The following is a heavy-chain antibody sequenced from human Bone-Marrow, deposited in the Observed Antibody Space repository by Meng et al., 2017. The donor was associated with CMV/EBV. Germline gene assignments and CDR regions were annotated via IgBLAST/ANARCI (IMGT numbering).Heavy chain of an antibody. D-gene: IGHD3-10*01. J-gene: IGHJ5*02. Sequence: ASVKVSCKTSGYIFTSYGMSWVRQAPGQGLEWMGWISTDNGDTSYAQKFQGRITMTTDASTSTAYMELRSLRSDDSGVYFCARAGMRRQIIKGPWGQGTLVTVSS. V-gene: IGHV1-18*01. CDR3: ARAGMRRQIIKGP. CDR2: ISTDNGDT. CDR1: GYIFTSYG.